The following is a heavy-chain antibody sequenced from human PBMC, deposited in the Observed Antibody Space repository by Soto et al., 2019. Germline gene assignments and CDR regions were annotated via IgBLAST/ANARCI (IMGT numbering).Heavy chain of an antibody. Sequence: PGGSLRLSSAASGFTFSDYYMSWIRQAPGKGLEWVSYISSSSSYTNYADSVKGRFTISRDNAKNSLYLQMNSLRAEDTAVYYCAREGCSSTSCYDVYFQHWGQGTLVTVSS. CDR1: GFTFSDYY. CDR3: AREGCSSTSCYDVYFQH. V-gene: IGHV3-11*06. D-gene: IGHD2-2*01. J-gene: IGHJ1*01. CDR2: ISSSSSYT.